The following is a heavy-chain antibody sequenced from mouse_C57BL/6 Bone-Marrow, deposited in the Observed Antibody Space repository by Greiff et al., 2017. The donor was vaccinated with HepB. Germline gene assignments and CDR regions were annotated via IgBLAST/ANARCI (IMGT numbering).Heavy chain of an antibody. CDR1: GFTFSSYT. J-gene: IGHJ3*01. CDR3: ARDGNSFAY. V-gene: IGHV5-9*04. CDR2: ISGGGGNT. D-gene: IGHD2-1*01. Sequence: EVHLVESGGGLVKPGGSLKLSCAASGFTFSSYTMPWVRQTPEKRLEWVATISGGGGNTYYPDSVKGRFTISRDNAKNTLYLQMSSLRAEDTAVYYCARDGNSFAYWGQGTLVTVSA.